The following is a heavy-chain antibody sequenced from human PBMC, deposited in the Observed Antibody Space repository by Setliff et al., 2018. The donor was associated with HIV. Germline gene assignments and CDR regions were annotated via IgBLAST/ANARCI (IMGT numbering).Heavy chain of an antibody. J-gene: IGHJ5*02. Sequence: ASVKVSCKASGYTFTSYGISWVRQAPGQGLEWMGWISAYNGNTGYAEKFQGRVTMTRDTSISTAYMELSSLRSDDTAVYYCARGTAPRPASVLEFLEWLFPNWFDPWGQGTLVTVSS. CDR3: ARGTAPRPASVLEFLEWLFPNWFDP. V-gene: IGHV1-18*01. D-gene: IGHD3-3*02. CDR2: ISAYNGNT. CDR1: GYTFTSYG.